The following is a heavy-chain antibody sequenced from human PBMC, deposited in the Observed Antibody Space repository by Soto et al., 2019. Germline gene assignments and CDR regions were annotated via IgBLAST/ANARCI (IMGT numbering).Heavy chain of an antibody. CDR2: IWFDGSSK. CDR3: ARDPSHGSGSYLDY. V-gene: IGHV3-33*08. D-gene: IGHD3-10*01. CDR1: GFTFSDYY. J-gene: IGHJ4*02. Sequence: PGGSLRLSCAASGFTFSDYYMSWVRQAPGKGLEWVAVIWFDGSSKYYADSVTGRFTISRDNSKNTLFVQMNSLRAEDTAVYYCARDPSHGSGSYLDYWGQGTLVTVSS.